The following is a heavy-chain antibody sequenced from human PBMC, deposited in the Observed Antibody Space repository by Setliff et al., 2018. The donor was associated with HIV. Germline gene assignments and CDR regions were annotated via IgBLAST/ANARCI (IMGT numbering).Heavy chain of an antibody. CDR1: GYTFTGYY. J-gene: IGHJ4*01. V-gene: IGHV1-2*02. CDR2: INPSSAGT. D-gene: IGHD1-1*01. CDR3: ARGINWFAPFDY. Sequence: ASVKVSCKASGYTFTGYYIHWVRQAPGQGLEWMGWINPSSAGTKYAQKFQDRVTMIRDTSITTAYMALSRLTSDDTAVYFCARGINWFAPFDYWGQGTLVTVSS.